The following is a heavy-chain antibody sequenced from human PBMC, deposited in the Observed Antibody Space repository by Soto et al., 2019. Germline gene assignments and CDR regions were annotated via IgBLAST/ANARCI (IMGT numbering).Heavy chain of an antibody. CDR2: IYNTGST. CDR1: GPSISTYY. Sequence: AILSLTWSFCGPSISTYYGNWIRQPPGKGLEWLGYIYNTGSTKYIPSLKSRVSISVDTSKNQFFLTLDSVTAADTAVYYCARGMGEKAIISGAFDLWGQGTMVTVSS. D-gene: IGHD3-16*01. J-gene: IGHJ3*01. CDR3: ARGMGEKAIISGAFDL. V-gene: IGHV4-59*01.